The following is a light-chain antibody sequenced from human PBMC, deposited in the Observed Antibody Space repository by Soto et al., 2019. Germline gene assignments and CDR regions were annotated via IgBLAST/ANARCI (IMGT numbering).Light chain of an antibody. J-gene: IGKJ2*01. CDR2: GAS. CDR1: QSVSSNY. Sequence: EIVLTQSPGTLSLSPGERATLSCRASQSVSSNYLVWYQQRPGQAPRLLIYGASTRATGIPDRFSGGGSGTDFALTISRLEPEDFAVYFCQHYDSSRYTFGQGTKLEIK. V-gene: IGKV3-20*01. CDR3: QHYDSSRYT.